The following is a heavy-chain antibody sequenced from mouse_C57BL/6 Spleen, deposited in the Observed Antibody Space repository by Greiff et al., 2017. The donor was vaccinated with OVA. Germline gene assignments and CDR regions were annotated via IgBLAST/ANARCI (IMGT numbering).Heavy chain of an antibody. J-gene: IGHJ2*01. CDR1: GFTFSDYG. D-gene: IGHD2-1*01. CDR3: ARNGNSPYFDY. Sequence: DVKLVESGGGLVKPGGSLKLSCAASGFTFSDYGMHWVRQAPEKGLEWVAYISSGSSTIYYADTVKGRFTISRDNAKNTLFLQMTSLRSEDTAMYYCARNGNSPYFDYWGQGTTLTVSS. V-gene: IGHV5-17*01. CDR2: ISSGSSTI.